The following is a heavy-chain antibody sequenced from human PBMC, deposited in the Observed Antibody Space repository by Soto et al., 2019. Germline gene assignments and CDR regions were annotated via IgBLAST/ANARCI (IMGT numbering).Heavy chain of an antibody. CDR2: IYYSGST. Sequence: ASETLSLTCTVSGGSISSGGYYWSWIRQHPGKGLEWIGYIYYSGSTYYNPSLKSRVTISVDTSKNQFSLKLSSVTAADTAVYYCAREGDYYGSGSYPSVWGQGTTVTVSS. CDR3: AREGDYYGSGSYPSV. V-gene: IGHV4-31*03. J-gene: IGHJ6*02. D-gene: IGHD3-10*01. CDR1: GGSISSGGYY.